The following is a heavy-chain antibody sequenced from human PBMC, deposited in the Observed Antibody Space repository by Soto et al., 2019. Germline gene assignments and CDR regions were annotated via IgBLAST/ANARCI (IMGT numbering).Heavy chain of an antibody. D-gene: IGHD3-9*01. V-gene: IGHV4-30-4*01. CDR3: ARGLTNLNGFDP. CDR2: IYYSGST. Sequence: SETLSLTCTVSGGSISSGDYCWSWIRQPPGKGLEWIGYIYYSGSTYYNPSLKSRVTISVDTSKNQFSLKLSSVTAADTAVYYCARGLTNLNGFDPWGQGTLVTVSS. CDR1: GGSISSGDYC. J-gene: IGHJ5*02.